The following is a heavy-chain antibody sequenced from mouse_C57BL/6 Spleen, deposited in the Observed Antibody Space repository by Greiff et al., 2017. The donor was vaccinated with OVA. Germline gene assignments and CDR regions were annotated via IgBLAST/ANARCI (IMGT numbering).Heavy chain of an antibody. CDR3: ARRGPITTVVADWYFDV. D-gene: IGHD1-1*01. CDR1: GYTFTDYY. V-gene: IGHV1-19*01. CDR2: INPYNGGT. Sequence: VQLQQSGPVLVKPGASVKMSCKASGYTFTDYYMNWVKQSHGKSLEWIGVINPYNGGTSYNQKFKGKATLTVDKSSSTAYMELNSLTSEDSAVYYCARRGPITTVVADWYFDVWGTGTTVTVSS. J-gene: IGHJ1*03.